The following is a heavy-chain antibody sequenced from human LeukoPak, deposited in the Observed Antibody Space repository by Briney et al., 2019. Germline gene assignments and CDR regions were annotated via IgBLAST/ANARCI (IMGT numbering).Heavy chain of an antibody. CDR3: ARDAVVLYGSGGYNWFDP. V-gene: IGHV4-38-2*02. J-gene: IGHJ5*02. Sequence: PSETLSLTCTVSGYSISSGYYWGWIRPPPGKGLEWIGNIYHSGSTYYNPSLKRRVTISVDTSKNQFSLKLSSVTAADTAVYYCARDAVVLYGSGGYNWFDPWGQGTLVTVSS. CDR1: GYSISSGYY. CDR2: IYHSGST. D-gene: IGHD3-10*01.